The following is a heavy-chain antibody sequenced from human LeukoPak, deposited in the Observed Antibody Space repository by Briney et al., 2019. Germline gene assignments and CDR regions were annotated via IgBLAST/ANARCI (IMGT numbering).Heavy chain of an antibody. D-gene: IGHD2-15*01. CDR2: IYTSGST. Sequence: PSETLSLTCTVSGGSISSYYWSWIRQPAGKGLEWIGRIYTSGSTNYNPSLKSRVTMSVDTSKNQFSLKLSSVTAADTAVYYCAREDPSGKCSGGSCYSPPPPDYWGQGTLVTVSS. CDR1: GGSISSYY. CDR3: AREDPSGKCSGGSCYSPPPPDY. V-gene: IGHV4-4*07. J-gene: IGHJ4*02.